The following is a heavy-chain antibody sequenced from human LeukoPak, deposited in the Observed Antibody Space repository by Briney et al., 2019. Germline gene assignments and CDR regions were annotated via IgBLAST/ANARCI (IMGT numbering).Heavy chain of an antibody. CDR1: GGTFSSYA. J-gene: IGHJ4*02. CDR2: IIPVLGIA. CDR3: ARDNDDYGGNKYYFDY. D-gene: IGHD4-23*01. V-gene: IGHV1-69*10. Sequence: SVKVSCKASGGTFSSYAINWLRQAPGQGLEWMGGIIPVLGIASYAQKFQGRVTITADKSTSTAYMELSSLRSEDTAVYYCARDNDDYGGNKYYFDYWGQGTLVTVSS.